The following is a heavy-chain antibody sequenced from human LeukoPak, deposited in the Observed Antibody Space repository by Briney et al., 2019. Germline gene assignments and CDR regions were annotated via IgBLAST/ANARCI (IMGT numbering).Heavy chain of an antibody. CDR3: ARGRSGRGGY. Sequence: SETLSLTCAVYGGSFSGYYWSWIRQPPGKGLEWIGEINHSGSTNYNPSLKSRVTISVDTSKNQFSLKLSSVTAADTAVYHCARGRSGRGGYWGQGTLVTVSS. CDR2: INHSGST. D-gene: IGHD1-26*01. V-gene: IGHV4-34*01. J-gene: IGHJ4*02. CDR1: GGSFSGYY.